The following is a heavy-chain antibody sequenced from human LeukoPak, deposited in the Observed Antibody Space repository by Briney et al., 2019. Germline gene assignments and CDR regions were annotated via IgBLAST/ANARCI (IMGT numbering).Heavy chain of an antibody. CDR1: GFTFNHYA. Sequence: GGSLRLSCAASGFTFNHYAMHWVRQAPGKGLEWVSLITGGAGITYYADSVKGRFTISRDNSKNSLYLQMNSLRTEDTALYYCAKFPSGDSSGYYYPDDAFDIWGQGTMVTVSS. V-gene: IGHV3-43*02. CDR3: AKFPSGDSSGYYYPDDAFDI. CDR2: ITGGAGIT. D-gene: IGHD3-22*01. J-gene: IGHJ3*02.